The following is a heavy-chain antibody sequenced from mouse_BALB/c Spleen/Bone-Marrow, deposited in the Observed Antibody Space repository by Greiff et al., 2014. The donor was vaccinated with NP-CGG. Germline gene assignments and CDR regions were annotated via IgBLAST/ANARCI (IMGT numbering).Heavy chain of an antibody. J-gene: IGHJ3*01. Sequence: EVQGVESGPELVKPGASVKVPCKASGYAFTSYNIYWVKQSHGKSLEWIGYIDPYNGDTNYNQKFKVKATLTVDKSSSTAYMHLNSLTSEDSAVYYCASCGNYEAWFAYWGQGTLVTVSA. CDR2: IDPYNGDT. D-gene: IGHD2-1*01. CDR3: ASCGNYEAWFAY. CDR1: GYAFTSYN. V-gene: IGHV1S135*01.